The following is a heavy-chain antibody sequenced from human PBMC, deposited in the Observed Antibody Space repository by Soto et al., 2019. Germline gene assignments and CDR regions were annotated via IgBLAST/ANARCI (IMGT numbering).Heavy chain of an antibody. D-gene: IGHD3-3*01. V-gene: IGHV4-61*01. Sequence: SETLSLTCTVSGDSVSSGSYYWSWIRQPPGKGLEWIGYIYYSGSANYNPSLMSRVTISVDTSKNQFSLKLSSVTAADTAVYYCARGTYYDFWSGPVLNYLDSWGQGAMVT. CDR2: IYYSGSA. CDR3: ARGTYYDFWSGPVLNYLDS. CDR1: GDSVSSGSYY. J-gene: IGHJ3*02.